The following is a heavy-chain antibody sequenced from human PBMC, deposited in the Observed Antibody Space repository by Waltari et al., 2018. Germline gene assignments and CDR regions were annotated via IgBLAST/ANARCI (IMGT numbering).Heavy chain of an antibody. V-gene: IGHV4-4*07. J-gene: IGHJ4*02. CDR2: TYSTGST. CDR1: GRSCRHYY. Sequence: QVQLQESGPGLVKPSETLAPTCSFPGRSCRHYYWRWIRQPAGKGLEWIGRTYSTGSTDYNPSLKSRVTISVDTSKNQFSLKLTSVTAADTAVYYCTRQNFWSAYSDFWGQGTLVTVSS. D-gene: IGHD3-3*01. CDR3: TRQNFWSAYSDF.